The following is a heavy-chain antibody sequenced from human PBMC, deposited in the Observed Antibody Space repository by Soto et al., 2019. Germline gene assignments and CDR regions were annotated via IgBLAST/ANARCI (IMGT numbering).Heavy chain of an antibody. CDR3: TRAGSAPGNFYISNYHATAV. V-gene: IGHV3-53*01. Sequence: PGGSLRLSCAASGFSVSSDYMSWVRQAPGKGLVWVSLIYSGGDTYYAASVKGRFTISRDISSNTIYLHMTSLRADDTAIYYCTRAGSAPGNFYISNYHATAVWGRGTTVTVSS. CDR2: IYSGGDT. CDR1: GFSVSSDY. J-gene: IGHJ6*02. D-gene: IGHD3-10*01.